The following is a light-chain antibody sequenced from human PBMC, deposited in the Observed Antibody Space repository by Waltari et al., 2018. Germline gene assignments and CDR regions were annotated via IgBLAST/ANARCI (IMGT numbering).Light chain of an antibody. V-gene: IGKV1-39*01. J-gene: IGKJ1*01. CDR3: QQSYSAPPWT. CDR2: AAS. Sequence: DIQMTQSPSSLSASICDRIIITCPASQSIADSLNWYQQKPGNTPRLMISAASSLLSGVPSRFSGSGSGTDFTLTISSLQPEDFATYYCQQSYSAPPWTFDQGTKVEIK. CDR1: QSIADS.